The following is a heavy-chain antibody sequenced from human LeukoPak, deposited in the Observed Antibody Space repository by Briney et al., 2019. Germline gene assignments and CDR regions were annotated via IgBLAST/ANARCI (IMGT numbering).Heavy chain of an antibody. CDR2: TYYRSKWYN. J-gene: IGHJ6*02. V-gene: IGHV6-1*01. CDR3: ARDHFDWFVGIAVAGTYYYYGMDV. CDR1: GDSVSSNSAA. Sequence: SQTLSLTCAISGDSVSSNSAAWNWIRQSPSRGLEWLGRTYYRSKWYNDYAVSVKSRITINPDTSKNQFSLQLNSVTPEDTAVYYCARDHFDWFVGIAVAGTYYYYGMDVWGQGTMVTVSS. D-gene: IGHD6-19*01.